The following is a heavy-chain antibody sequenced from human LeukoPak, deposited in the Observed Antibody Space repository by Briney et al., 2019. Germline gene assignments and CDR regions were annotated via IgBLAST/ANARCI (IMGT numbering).Heavy chain of an antibody. CDR2: ISYDGSNK. V-gene: IGHV3-30-3*01. CDR1: GFIFSSHA. D-gene: IGHD3-16*01. CDR3: ARESQGGGISLDY. Sequence: GGSLRLSCVASGFIFSSHAMHWVRQAPGKGLEWVSVISYDGSNKYYAESVKGRFTISRDNSMNTLYLQMNSLRAEDTAVYYCARESQGGGISLDYWGQGTLVTVSS. J-gene: IGHJ4*02.